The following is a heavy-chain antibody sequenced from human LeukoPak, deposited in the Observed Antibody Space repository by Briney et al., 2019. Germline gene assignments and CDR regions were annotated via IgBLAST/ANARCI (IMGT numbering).Heavy chain of an antibody. CDR2: IYYSGST. CDR1: GGSISSGGYY. D-gene: IGHD3-22*01. V-gene: IGHV4-31*03. J-gene: IGHJ4*02. Sequence: PSQTLSLTCTVSGGSISSGGYYWSWIRQHPGKGLEWIGHIYYSGSTYYNPSLKSRVTISVDTSKNQFSLKLSSVTAADTAVYYCARAVGSWLPFDYWGQGTLVTVSS. CDR3: ARAVGSWLPFDY.